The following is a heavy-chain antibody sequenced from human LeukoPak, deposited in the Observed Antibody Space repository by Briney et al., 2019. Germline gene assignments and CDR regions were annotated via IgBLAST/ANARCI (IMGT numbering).Heavy chain of an antibody. CDR1: GYTLTELS. D-gene: IGHD7-27*01. V-gene: IGHV1-24*01. Sequence: GASVKVSCKVSGYTLTELSMHWVRQAPGKGLEWMGGFDPEDGGTIYAQKFQGRVTMTEDTSTDTAYMELSSLRSEDTAVYYCATGDGKLGYNFDYWGQGTLVTVSS. CDR3: ATGDGKLGYNFDY. CDR2: FDPEDGGT. J-gene: IGHJ4*02.